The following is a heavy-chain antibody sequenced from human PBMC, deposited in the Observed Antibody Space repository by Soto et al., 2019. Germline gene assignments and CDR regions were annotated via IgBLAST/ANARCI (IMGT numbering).Heavy chain of an antibody. CDR2: INHSGST. CDR3: ARGGRIVARLQLWLLDY. J-gene: IGHJ4*02. Sequence: QVQLQQWGAGLLKPSETLSLTCAVYGESFSDYYWSWIRQSPGKGLEWIGEINHSGSTNYNPSLMSPVTISVDTSKNQFPLKLSSVTAADTAVYYCARGGRIVARLQLWLLDYWGQGTLVTVSS. CDR1: GESFSDYY. D-gene: IGHD5-18*01. V-gene: IGHV4-34*01.